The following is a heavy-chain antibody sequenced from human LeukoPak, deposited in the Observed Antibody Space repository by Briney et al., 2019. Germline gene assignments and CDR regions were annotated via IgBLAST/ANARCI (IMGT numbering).Heavy chain of an antibody. Sequence: SQTLSLTCTVSGGSISSGDYYWSWIRQPPGKGLEWIGKIYYSGSTYYNPSLKSRVSISLDTSQNQFSLKLSSVTAADTAVYYCARDTVDTAMVQHWGQGTLVTVSS. J-gene: IGHJ1*01. D-gene: IGHD5-18*01. CDR3: ARDTVDTAMVQH. CDR1: GGSISSGDYY. V-gene: IGHV4-30-4*08. CDR2: IYYSGST.